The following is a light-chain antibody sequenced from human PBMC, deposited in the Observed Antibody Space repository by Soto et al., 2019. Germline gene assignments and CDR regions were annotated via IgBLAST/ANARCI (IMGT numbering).Light chain of an antibody. V-gene: IGLV1-40*01. CDR3: QSYDRTLSARYV. CDR2: GNI. Sequence: QSVLTQPPSVSGAPGQSVTISCTGSTSSIGAGYDVHWYQQRPGTAPKLLISGNINRPSGVPDRFSGSKSGTSASLAITGLQAEDEGDYYCQSYDRTLSARYVFGTGTKLTVL. J-gene: IGLJ1*01. CDR1: TSSIGAGYD.